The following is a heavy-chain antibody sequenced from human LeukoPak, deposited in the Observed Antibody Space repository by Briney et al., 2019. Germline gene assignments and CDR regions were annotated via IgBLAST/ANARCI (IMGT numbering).Heavy chain of an antibody. CDR3: ARDRYGDYCHDS. V-gene: IGHV3-48*04. Sequence: GGSLRLSCAASGFTFSTYSMTCVRQPPGKGLEWIAYISSSGHTIYYAESVKGRFTISRDNAKNSVYLQMDGLRVDDTAVYYCARDRYGDYCHDSWGQGTLVTVSS. J-gene: IGHJ4*02. D-gene: IGHD4-17*01. CDR1: GFTFSTYS. CDR2: ISSSGHTI.